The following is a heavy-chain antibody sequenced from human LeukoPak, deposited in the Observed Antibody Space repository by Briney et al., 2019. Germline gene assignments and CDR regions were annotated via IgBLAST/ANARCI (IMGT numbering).Heavy chain of an antibody. CDR1: GYTFTSYD. J-gene: IGHJ4*02. V-gene: IGHV1-18*01. Sequence: ASVKVSCKASGYTFTSYDINWVRQATGQGLEWMGWMNPNNGNTNYAQKLQGRVTMTTDTSTSTAYMELRSLRSDDTAVYYCARDRGSSPDDYWGQGTLVTVSS. CDR3: ARDRGSSPDDY. CDR2: MNPNNGNT. D-gene: IGHD6-13*01.